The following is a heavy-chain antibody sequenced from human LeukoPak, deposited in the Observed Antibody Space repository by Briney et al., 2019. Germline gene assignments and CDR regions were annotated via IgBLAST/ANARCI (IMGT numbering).Heavy chain of an antibody. D-gene: IGHD3-22*01. CDR3: ARAADSSGYFYSFDY. CDR2: IYTSGST. V-gene: IGHV4-61*02. J-gene: IGHJ4*02. Sequence: SETLSVTCTVSGGSISSGSYYCSWIRQPAGKGLEWIGRIYTSGSTNYNPSLKSRVTISVDTSKNQFSLKLSSVTAADTAVYYCARAADSSGYFYSFDYRGQGTLVTVSS. CDR1: GGSISSGSYY.